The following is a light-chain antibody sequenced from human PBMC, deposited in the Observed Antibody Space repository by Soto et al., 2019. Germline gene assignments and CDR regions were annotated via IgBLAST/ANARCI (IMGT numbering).Light chain of an antibody. J-gene: IGKJ1*01. CDR2: AAS. CDR1: QSISSY. CDR3: QQIYSTPWT. Sequence: IQMAQAPSSLSASVGDRVTITCRASQSISSYLNWYQQKPGKAPKLLIYAASSLQSGVPSRFSGSGSGTDFTLTISSLQPEDFATYYCQQIYSTPWTFGPDIKMDTK. V-gene: IGKV1-39*01.